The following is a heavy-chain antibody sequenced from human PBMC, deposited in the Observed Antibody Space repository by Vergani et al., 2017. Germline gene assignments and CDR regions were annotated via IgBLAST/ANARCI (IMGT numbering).Heavy chain of an antibody. Sequence: QVQLVQSGAEVKKPGSSVKVSCKASGGTFSNFAINWVRQAPGQGLEWMGGIIPMFGTTNYAQKLQGRVTITADESTSTAYMELSSLRSEDTAVYYCARGDAYSSGSQGDYWGQGTLVTVSS. D-gene: IGHD6-19*01. V-gene: IGHV1-69*01. CDR3: ARGDAYSSGSQGDY. CDR1: GGTFSNFA. J-gene: IGHJ4*02. CDR2: IIPMFGTT.